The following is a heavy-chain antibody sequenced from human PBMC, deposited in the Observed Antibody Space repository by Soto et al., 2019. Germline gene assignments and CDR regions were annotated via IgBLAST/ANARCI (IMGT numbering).Heavy chain of an antibody. CDR1: GFSLSTSGVG. V-gene: IGHV2-5*02. Sequence: QITLKESGPTLVKPTQTLTLTCTFSGFSLSTSGVGVGWIRQPPGKALEWLALIYWDDDKRYSPSLKSRLTTTTDTSNNQVVLTITNMDPVDTATYSCAHTSRYLGFRLWGQGTLVTVSS. CDR3: AHTSRYLGFRL. CDR2: IYWDDDK. D-gene: IGHD6-13*01. J-gene: IGHJ4*02.